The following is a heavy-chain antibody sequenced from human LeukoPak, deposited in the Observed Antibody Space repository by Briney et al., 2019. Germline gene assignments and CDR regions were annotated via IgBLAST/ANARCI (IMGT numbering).Heavy chain of an antibody. V-gene: IGHV4-4*07. J-gene: IGHJ6*02. CDR1: GGSISRYY. CDR2: IYTSGST. CDR3: ARVGYDSSGYIPMDV. D-gene: IGHD3-22*01. Sequence: SETLSLTCTVSGGSISRYYGSWIRQPAGKGLEWIGRIYTSGSTNSNPSLKSRVTMSVDTSKNQFSLKLSSVTAADTAVYYCARVGYDSSGYIPMDVWGQGTTVTVSS.